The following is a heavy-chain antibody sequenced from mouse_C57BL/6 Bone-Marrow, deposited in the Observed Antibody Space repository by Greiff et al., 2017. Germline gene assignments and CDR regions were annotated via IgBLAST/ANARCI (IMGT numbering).Heavy chain of an antibody. CDR3: ARDYYGSVYAMDY. J-gene: IGHJ4*01. D-gene: IGHD1-1*01. V-gene: IGHV7-3*01. CDR1: GFTFTDYY. Sequence: EVMLVESGGGLVQPGGSLSLSCAASGFTFTDYYMSWVRQPPGKALEWLGFIRNKANGYTTEYSASVKGRFTISRDNSQSILYLQMNALRAEDSATYYCARDYYGSVYAMDYWGQGTSVTVSS. CDR2: IRNKANGYTT.